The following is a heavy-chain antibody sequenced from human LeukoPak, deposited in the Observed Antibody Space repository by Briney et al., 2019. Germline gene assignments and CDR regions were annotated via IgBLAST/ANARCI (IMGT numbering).Heavy chain of an antibody. D-gene: IGHD3-22*01. CDR3: ARGGYYDSSGYFPSTFDY. J-gene: IGHJ4*02. CDR1: GYTFTGYY. V-gene: IGHV1-2*02. Sequence: ASVKVSCKASGYTFTGYYMHWVRQAPGQGLEWMGWINPNSGGTNYAQKFQGRVTMTRDTSISTAYMELSRLRSDDTAVYYCARGGYYDSSGYFPSTFDYWGQGTLVTVSS. CDR2: INPNSGGT.